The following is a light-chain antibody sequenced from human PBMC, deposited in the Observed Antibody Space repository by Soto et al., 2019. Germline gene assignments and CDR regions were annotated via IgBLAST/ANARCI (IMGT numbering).Light chain of an antibody. CDR2: KAS. V-gene: IGKV1-5*03. CDR1: QSSSW. J-gene: IGKJ5*01. CDR3: QQYESYSVT. Sequence: DIQMTQSPSTLPASVGDRVTITCRASQSSSWLAWYQQKPGKAPNLLIYKASSLESGVPSRFSGSGSGTEFTLTISSLQPDDFATYYCQQYESYSVTFGQGTRLEIK.